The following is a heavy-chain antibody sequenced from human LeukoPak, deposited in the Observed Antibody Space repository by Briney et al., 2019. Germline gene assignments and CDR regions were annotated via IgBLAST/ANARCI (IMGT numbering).Heavy chain of an antibody. CDR2: IYHSGHT. CDR1: GASVSSDY. Sequence: SETLSLTCTVSGASVSSDYWSWIRQSPGKGLEWIGYIYHSGHTMSNPSLKSRVSLSLDTSNNQFSLKLSSVTAADTAVYYCARVETYYYDSSGYYFDPDAFDIWGQGTMVTVSS. CDR3: ARVETYYYDSSGYYFDPDAFDI. V-gene: IGHV4-59*02. J-gene: IGHJ3*02. D-gene: IGHD3-22*01.